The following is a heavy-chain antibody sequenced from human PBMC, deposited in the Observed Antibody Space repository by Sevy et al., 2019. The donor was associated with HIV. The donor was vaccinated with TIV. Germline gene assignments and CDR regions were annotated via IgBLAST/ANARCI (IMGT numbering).Heavy chain of an antibody. CDR3: ARRQLERRGAFDI. V-gene: IGHV1-2*02. CDR2: FNPNSGGT. CDR1: GYTFTGYY. J-gene: IGHJ3*02. Sequence: ASVKVSCKASGYTFTGYYMHWVRQAPGQGLEWMGWFNPNSGGTNYAQKFQGRVTMTRDTSISTAYMELSRLRSDDTAVYYCARRQLERRGAFDIWGQGTMVTVSS. D-gene: IGHD1-1*01.